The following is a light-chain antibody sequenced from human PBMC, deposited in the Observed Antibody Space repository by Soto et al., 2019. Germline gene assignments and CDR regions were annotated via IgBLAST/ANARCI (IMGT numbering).Light chain of an antibody. J-gene: IGKJ3*01. CDR1: QNINTY. CDR3: QQTSSAPFT. V-gene: IGKV1-39*01. Sequence: DIQMTQSPYSLSAAVGDRVTIACRASQNINTYLNRYQQKPGKAPKLLIFDAASLQSGVPSRFSGGGSRTDFPLTITSLQPEDFATYYCQQTSSAPFTFGPGTKVDIK. CDR2: DAA.